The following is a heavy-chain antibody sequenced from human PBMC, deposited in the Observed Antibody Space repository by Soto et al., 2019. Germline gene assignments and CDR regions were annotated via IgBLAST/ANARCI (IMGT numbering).Heavy chain of an antibody. V-gene: IGHV3-74*01. D-gene: IGHD3-10*01. Sequence: GPLRLPCAAFGFNFGPLWIHRVRQAPGKGLVWVSHINSDGTTIVYADSVKGRFTISRDNAKNTLYLQMNSLRVEDTAVYFCVRDRGYPDSFDIWGPGTLVTVSS. CDR1: GFNFGPLW. J-gene: IGHJ3*02. CDR2: INSDGTTI. CDR3: VRDRGYPDSFDI.